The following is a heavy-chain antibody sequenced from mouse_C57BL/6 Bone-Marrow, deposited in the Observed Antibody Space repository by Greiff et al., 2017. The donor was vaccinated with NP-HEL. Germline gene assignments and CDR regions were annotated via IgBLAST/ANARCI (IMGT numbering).Heavy chain of an antibody. D-gene: IGHD2-3*01. CDR3: ARDGYYEGDY. CDR2: ISSGGSYT. Sequence: EVQVVESGGDLVKPGGSLTLSCAASGFTFSSYGMSWVRQTPDKRLEWVATISSGGSYTYYPDSVKGRFTISRDNAKNTLYLQMSSLKSEDTAMYYCARDGYYEGDYWGQGTTLTVSS. V-gene: IGHV5-6*01. CDR1: GFTFSSYG. J-gene: IGHJ2*01.